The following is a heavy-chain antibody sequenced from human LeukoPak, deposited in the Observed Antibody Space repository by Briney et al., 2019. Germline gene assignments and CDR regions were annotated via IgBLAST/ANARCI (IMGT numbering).Heavy chain of an antibody. V-gene: IGHV4-39*07. D-gene: IGHD3-22*01. Sequence: PSETLSLTCTVSGGSISSSSYYWGWIRQPPGKGLEWIGSIYYSGSTYYNPSLKSRVTISVDTSKNQFSLKLSSVTAADTAVYYCARAQYYYDSSGFFDIWGQGTMVTVSS. CDR1: GGSISSSSYY. CDR2: IYYSGST. CDR3: ARAQYYYDSSGFFDI. J-gene: IGHJ3*02.